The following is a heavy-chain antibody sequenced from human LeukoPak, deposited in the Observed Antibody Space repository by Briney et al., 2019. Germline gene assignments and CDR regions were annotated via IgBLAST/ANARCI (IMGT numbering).Heavy chain of an antibody. Sequence: GGSLRLSCAASEFSFSSYSMNWVRQAPGKGLEWVSSISSSSSYIYYADSVKGRFTISRDNSKNTVYLQMNSLRAEDTAVYYCAKDRGTITMTQDVWGQGTMIAVSS. V-gene: IGHV3-21*01. CDR1: EFSFSSYS. D-gene: IGHD3-22*01. CDR2: ISSSSSYI. J-gene: IGHJ3*01. CDR3: AKDRGTITMTQDV.